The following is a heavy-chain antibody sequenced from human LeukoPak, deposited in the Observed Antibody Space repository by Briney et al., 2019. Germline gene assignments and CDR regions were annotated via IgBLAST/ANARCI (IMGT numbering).Heavy chain of an antibody. J-gene: IGHJ3*02. CDR2: IYHSGST. CDR3: ARGPYGSGRDAFDI. CDR1: GGSISSGDYS. D-gene: IGHD3-10*01. Sequence: SETLSLTCTVSGGSISSGDYSWSWIRQPPGKGLEWIGYIYHSGSTYYNPSLKSRVTISVDRSKNQFSLKLSSVTAADTAVYYCARGPYGSGRDAFDIWGQGTMVTVSS. V-gene: IGHV4-30-2*01.